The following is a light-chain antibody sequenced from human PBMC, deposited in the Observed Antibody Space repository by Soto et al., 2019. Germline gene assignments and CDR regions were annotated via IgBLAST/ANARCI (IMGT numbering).Light chain of an antibody. CDR2: AAS. Sequence: DIQMTQSPSSLSASVGDRVTITCRASQSISSYLNWYQQKPGQAPKLLIYAASSLQSGVRSSFSGSGSGKDFTRTISSRQPEDFANCCCQLSYSTPYTCGQGPKLEIK. J-gene: IGKJ2*01. V-gene: IGKV1-39*01. CDR1: QSISSY. CDR3: QLSYSTPYT.